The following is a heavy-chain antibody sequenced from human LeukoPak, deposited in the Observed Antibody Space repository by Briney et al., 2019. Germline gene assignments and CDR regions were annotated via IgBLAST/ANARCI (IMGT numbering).Heavy chain of an antibody. V-gene: IGHV1-2*02. CDR3: VRDHHDLGSYPNP. CDR1: GYTFTGHY. D-gene: IGHD3-16*01. J-gene: IGHJ5*02. CDR2: INPNSGDT. Sequence: GASVKVSCKASGYTFTGHYIHWVRQAPGQGLEWMGWINPNSGDTRYAQKFRGRVTMTRDTSISTVYMELSRLGSDDTAVYYCVRDHHDLGSYPNPWGQGTLVTVSS.